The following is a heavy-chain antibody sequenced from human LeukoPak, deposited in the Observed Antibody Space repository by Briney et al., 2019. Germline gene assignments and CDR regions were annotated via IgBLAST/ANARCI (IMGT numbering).Heavy chain of an antibody. CDR1: GYTFTSYY. Sequence: ASVKVSCKASGYTFTSYYMHWVRQAPGQGLEWMGIINPSAGSTSYAQKFQGRVTMTRDTSTSTVYMELSSLRSEDTAVYYCARSGGTNYGMDVWGQGTTVTVSS. D-gene: IGHD1-14*01. CDR2: INPSAGST. V-gene: IGHV1-46*01. J-gene: IGHJ6*02. CDR3: ARSGGTNYGMDV.